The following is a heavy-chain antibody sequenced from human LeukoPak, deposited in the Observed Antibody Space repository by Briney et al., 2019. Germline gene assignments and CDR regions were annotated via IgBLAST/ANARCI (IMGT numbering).Heavy chain of an antibody. CDR3: ARSPTASGWYYFDY. V-gene: IGHV3-11*04. CDR2: MRSSGSTI. D-gene: IGHD6-19*01. CDR1: GFTFSDYY. J-gene: IGHJ4*02. Sequence: GGSLRLSCAASGFTFSDYYMNWIRQAPGKGLEWIASMRSSGSTIYYADSVKGRFTISRDNAKNSLYLQMNSLRAEDTAVYYCARSPTASGWYYFDYWGQGTLVTVSS.